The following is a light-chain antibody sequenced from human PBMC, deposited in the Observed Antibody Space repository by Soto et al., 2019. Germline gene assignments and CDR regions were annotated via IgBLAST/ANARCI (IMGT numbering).Light chain of an antibody. CDR3: QVWDSSSDHVV. V-gene: IGLV3-21*04. J-gene: IGLJ2*01. CDR1: NIGSKS. CDR2: YDS. Sequence: SSELTQPPSVSVAPGKTARITCGGNNIGSKSVHWYQQKPGQAPVLVIYYDSDRPSGIPERFSGSNSGNTATLTISRVEAWDEADYYCQVWDSSSDHVVLGGGTTLTVL.